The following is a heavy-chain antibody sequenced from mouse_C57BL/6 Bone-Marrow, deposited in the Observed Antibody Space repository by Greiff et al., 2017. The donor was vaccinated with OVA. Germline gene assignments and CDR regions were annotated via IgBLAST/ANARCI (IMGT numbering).Heavy chain of an antibody. CDR2: IHPNSGST. J-gene: IGHJ3*01. D-gene: IGHD1-1*01. CDR3: ARLSTVAPGFAY. Sequence: QVQLQQPGAELVKPGASVKLSCKASGYTFTSYWMHWVKQRPGQGLEWIGMIHPNSGSTNYNEKFKSKATLTVDKSSSTAYMQLSSLTSEDSAVYYCARLSTVAPGFAYWGQGTLVTVSA. V-gene: IGHV1-64*01. CDR1: GYTFTSYW.